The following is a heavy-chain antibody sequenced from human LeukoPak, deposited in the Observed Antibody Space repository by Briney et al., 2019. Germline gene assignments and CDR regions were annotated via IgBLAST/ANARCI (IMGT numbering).Heavy chain of an antibody. CDR1: GFTFSSYA. CDR2: NSGSSGAT. J-gene: IGHJ4*02. D-gene: IGHD3-22*01. V-gene: IGHV3-23*01. CDR3: AKSQEDDSSGYYYSNFDY. Sequence: LTGGSLRLSCAASGFTFSSYAMSWVRQAPGKGLEWVSANSGSSGATYYADSVKGRFTISRDISKNTLYLQMNSLRADDTAIYYCAKSQEDDSSGYYYSNFDYWGQGTLVTVSS.